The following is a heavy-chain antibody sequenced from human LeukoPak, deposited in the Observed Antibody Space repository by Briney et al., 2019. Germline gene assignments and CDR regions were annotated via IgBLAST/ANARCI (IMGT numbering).Heavy chain of an antibody. V-gene: IGHV4-34*01. CDR3: ARVIPDPVLRYFDWLYGRGWFDP. D-gene: IGHD3-9*01. CDR2: INHSGTT. Sequence: PSETLSLTCGVSDESFSGYYWSWIRQPPGKGLEWIGEINHSGTTKYNPSLKSRVTISIDMSKNHFSLRLNSVTAADTAVYYCARVIPDPVLRYFDWLYGRGWFDPWGQGTLVTVSS. CDR1: DESFSGYY. J-gene: IGHJ5*02.